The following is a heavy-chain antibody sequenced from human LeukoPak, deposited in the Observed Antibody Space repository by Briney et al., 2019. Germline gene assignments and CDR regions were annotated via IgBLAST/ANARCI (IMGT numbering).Heavy chain of an antibody. V-gene: IGHV1-18*01. D-gene: IGHD3-16*02. J-gene: IGHJ4*02. Sequence: GASVKVSCKASGYTFTSYGISWVRQAPGQGLEWMGWISAYNGNTNYAQKFQGRVTITADESTSTAYMELSSLRSEDTAVYYCARLLGGYVWGSYRYPASFDYWGQGTLVTVSS. CDR1: GYTFTSYG. CDR2: ISAYNGNT. CDR3: ARLLGGYVWGSYRYPASFDY.